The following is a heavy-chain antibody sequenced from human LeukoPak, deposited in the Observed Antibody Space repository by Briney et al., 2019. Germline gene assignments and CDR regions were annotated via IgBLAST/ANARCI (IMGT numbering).Heavy chain of an antibody. V-gene: IGHV1-3*01. CDR1: GYTFTSYA. D-gene: IGHD3-10*01. CDR3: ARDFYHYGSGSYGLADAFDI. CDR2: INAGNGNT. J-gene: IGHJ3*02. Sequence: ASVKLSCTASGYTFTSYAMHWVRQAPGQRLGWMGWINAGNGNTKYSQKFQGRVTITRDTSASTAYMELSSLRSEDTAVYYCARDFYHYGSGSYGLADAFDIWGQGTMVTVSS.